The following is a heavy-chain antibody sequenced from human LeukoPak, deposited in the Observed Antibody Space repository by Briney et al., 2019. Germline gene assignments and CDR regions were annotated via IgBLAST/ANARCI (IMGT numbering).Heavy chain of an antibody. CDR3: ARLQLGIIAAAESIDY. D-gene: IGHD6-13*01. Sequence: GASVKVSCKASGYTFTGYHMHWVRQAPGQGLEWMGWINPNSGGTNYAQKFQGRVTMTRDTSISTAYMELSRLRPDDTAVYYCARLQLGIIAAAESIDYWGQGTLVTVSS. J-gene: IGHJ4*02. CDR2: INPNSGGT. CDR1: GYTFTGYH. V-gene: IGHV1-2*02.